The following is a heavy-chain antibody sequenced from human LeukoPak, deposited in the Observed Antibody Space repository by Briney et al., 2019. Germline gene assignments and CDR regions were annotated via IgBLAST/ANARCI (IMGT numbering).Heavy chain of an antibody. J-gene: IGHJ4*02. Sequence: ASVKVSCKASGYTFTSYGISWVRQAPGQGLEWMGWISAYNGNTNYAQKLQGRVTMTTDTSTSTAYMELRSLRSDDTAVYYCARLPYYDILTGYYNYFDYWGQGTLVTVSS. CDR3: ARLPYYDILTGYYNYFDY. CDR2: ISAYNGNT. V-gene: IGHV1-18*01. CDR1: GYTFTSYG. D-gene: IGHD3-9*01.